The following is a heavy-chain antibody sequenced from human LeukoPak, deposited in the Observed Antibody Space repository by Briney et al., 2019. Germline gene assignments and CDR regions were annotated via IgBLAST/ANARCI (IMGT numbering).Heavy chain of an antibody. CDR2: IYYSGSS. CDR1: GVSISGYD. J-gene: IGHJ2*01. CDR3: ARDSPMVRGLIGYFDL. D-gene: IGHD3-10*01. V-gene: IGHV4-59*01. Sequence: SETLSLTCTVSGVSISGYDWSWIRQPPGPGLEWMGSIYYSGSSNYNPSLKSRVTISLDTSKNQFALNLTSVTAADTAEYYCARDSPMVRGLIGYFDLWGRGTLVTVSS.